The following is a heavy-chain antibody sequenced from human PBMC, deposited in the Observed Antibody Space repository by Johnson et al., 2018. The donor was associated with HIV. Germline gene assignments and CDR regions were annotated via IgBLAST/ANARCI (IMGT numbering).Heavy chain of an antibody. D-gene: IGHD1-26*01. J-gene: IGHJ3*02. Sequence: VQLVESGGGVVQPGRSLRLSCAASGFTFSSYAMHWVRQAPGKGLEWVSGISWNSGSIGYADSVKGRFTISRDNAKNSLYLQMNSLRAEDTAVYYCAQENFEWELGAFDIWGQGTMVTVSS. CDR2: ISWNSGSI. CDR3: AQENFEWELGAFDI. V-gene: IGHV3-9*01. CDR1: GFTFSSYA.